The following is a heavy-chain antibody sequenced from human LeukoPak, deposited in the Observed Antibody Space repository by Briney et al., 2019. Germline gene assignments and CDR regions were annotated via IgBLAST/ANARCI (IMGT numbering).Heavy chain of an antibody. J-gene: IGHJ4*02. CDR2: MWYDESSK. Sequence: GGSLRLSCAASGFTFNSYDMHWVRQAPGKGLEWVAIMWYDESSKYYADSVKGRFTISRDNAENTLYLQMNSLRAEDTALYYCARYSESYHAIDYWGQGTLVTVSS. CDR3: ARYSESYHAIDY. V-gene: IGHV3-33*08. CDR1: GFTFNSYD. D-gene: IGHD1-26*01.